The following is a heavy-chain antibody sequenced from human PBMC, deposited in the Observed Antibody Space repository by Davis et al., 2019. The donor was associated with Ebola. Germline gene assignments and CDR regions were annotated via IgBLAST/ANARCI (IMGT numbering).Heavy chain of an antibody. V-gene: IGHV3-23*01. CDR2: ISDSGAFT. CDR1: GFVFRNYV. D-gene: IGHD1-26*01. J-gene: IGHJ3*02. Sequence: GGSLRLSCAASGFVFRNYVMSWVRRAPGKGLEWVSLISDSGAFTYYAESVQGRFTISRDNSKNTLYLQMNSLRAEDTAVYYCAKDRSRWDSRTDVFDMWGQGTMVTVSS. CDR3: AKDRSRWDSRTDVFDM.